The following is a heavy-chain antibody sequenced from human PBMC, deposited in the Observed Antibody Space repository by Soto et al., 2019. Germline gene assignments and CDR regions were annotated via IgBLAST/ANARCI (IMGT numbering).Heavy chain of an antibody. CDR2: FDPEDGET. V-gene: IGHV1-24*01. J-gene: IGHJ4*02. CDR1: GYTLTELS. CDR3: ATDVVIRDSSGHPPELYYFDY. D-gene: IGHD3-22*01. Sequence: GASVKVSCKVSGYTLTELSMHWVRQAPGKGLEWMGGFDPEDGETIYAQKFQGRVTMTEDTSTDTAYMELSSLRSEDTAVYYCATDVVIRDSSGHPPELYYFDYWGQGTLVTVSS.